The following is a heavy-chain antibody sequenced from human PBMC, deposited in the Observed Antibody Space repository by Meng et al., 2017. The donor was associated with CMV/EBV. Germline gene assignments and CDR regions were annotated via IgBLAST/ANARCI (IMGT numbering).Heavy chain of an antibody. CDR2: IWYDGSNK. J-gene: IGHJ6*02. V-gene: IGHV3-33*06. Sequence: GESLKISCAASGFTFSSYGMHWVRQAPGKGLEWVAVIWYDGSNKYYADSVKGRFTISRDNSKNTLYLQMNSLRAEDTAVCYCANTVRPKWNYYGMDVWGQGTTVTVSS. D-gene: IGHD1-26*01. CDR1: GFTFSSYG. CDR3: ANTVRPKWNYYGMDV.